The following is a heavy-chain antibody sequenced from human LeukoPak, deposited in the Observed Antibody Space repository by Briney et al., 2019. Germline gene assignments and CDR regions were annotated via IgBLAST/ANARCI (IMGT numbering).Heavy chain of an antibody. CDR3: ARDLSERYSTDY. D-gene: IGHD1-26*01. CDR2: ISYDGSTK. Sequence: GGSLRLSCAVSGFTFRNYAIHWVRQAPGKGLECVAFISYDGSTKYYADSVKGRFTISRDNSQNTLDLQMNSLRAEDTAVYYCARDLSERYSTDYWGQGTLVTVSS. J-gene: IGHJ4*02. CDR1: GFTFRNYA. V-gene: IGHV3-30-3*01.